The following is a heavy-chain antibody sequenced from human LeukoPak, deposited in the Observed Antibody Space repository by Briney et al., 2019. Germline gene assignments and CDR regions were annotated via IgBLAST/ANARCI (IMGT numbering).Heavy chain of an antibody. D-gene: IGHD1-26*01. V-gene: IGHV1-8*01. Sequence: ASVQVSCKASGYTFTSYDINWVRQATGQGLEWMGWMNPNSGNTGYAQKFQGRVTMTRNASISTAYMELSSLRSEDTAVYYCVRNKVGARYFDSWGQGTLVTVSS. CDR2: MNPNSGNT. J-gene: IGHJ4*02. CDR3: VRNKVGARYFDS. CDR1: GYTFTSYD.